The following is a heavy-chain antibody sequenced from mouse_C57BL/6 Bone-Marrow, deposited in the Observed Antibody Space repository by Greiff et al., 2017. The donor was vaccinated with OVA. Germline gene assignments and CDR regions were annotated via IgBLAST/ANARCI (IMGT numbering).Heavy chain of an antibody. Sequence: VQLQQSGAELVKPGASVKISCKASGYAFSSSWMNWVKQRPGKGLEWIGQIYPGDGDTTYNGKFKGKATLTADKSSSTAYMQLSSLTSEDSAVYFCARGLLRNYFDYWGQGTTLTVSS. V-gene: IGHV1-80*01. CDR3: ARGLLRNYFDY. CDR2: IYPGDGDT. CDR1: GYAFSSSW. J-gene: IGHJ2*01. D-gene: IGHD1-1*01.